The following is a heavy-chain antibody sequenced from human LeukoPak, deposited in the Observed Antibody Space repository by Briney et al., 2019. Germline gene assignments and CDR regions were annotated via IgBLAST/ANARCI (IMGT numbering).Heavy chain of an antibody. D-gene: IGHD3-22*01. CDR3: ARSYYDCSGYEFDY. J-gene: IGHJ4*02. Sequence: SETLSLTCTVYGGSISSYYWSWIRQPAGKGLEWIGRIYTSGSTNYNPSLKSRVTMSVDTSKDQFPLKLSSVTAADTAVYYCARSYYDCSGYEFDYWGQGTLVTVSS. CDR1: GGSISSYY. CDR2: IYTSGST. V-gene: IGHV4-4*07.